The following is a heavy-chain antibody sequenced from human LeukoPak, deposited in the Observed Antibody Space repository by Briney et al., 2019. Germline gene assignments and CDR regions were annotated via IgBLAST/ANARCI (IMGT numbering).Heavy chain of an antibody. CDR2: IYYSGST. J-gene: IGHJ5*02. CDR3: ARRRRGSFNWFDP. V-gene: IGHV4-39*07. Sequence: PSETLSLTCTVSGGSISSSSYYWGWIRQPPGKGLEWIGSIYYSGSTYYNPSLKSRVTISVDTSKNQFSLKLGSVTAADTAVYYYARRRRGSFNWFDPWGQGTLVTVSS. D-gene: IGHD6-13*01. CDR1: GGSISSSSYY.